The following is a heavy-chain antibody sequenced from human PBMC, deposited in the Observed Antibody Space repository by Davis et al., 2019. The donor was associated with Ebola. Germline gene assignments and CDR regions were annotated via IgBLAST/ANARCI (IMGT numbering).Heavy chain of an antibody. Sequence: SVKVSCKASGGTFSSYAISWVRQAPGQGLEWMGGIIPIFGTANYAQKFQGRVTITADKSTSTAYMELRGLRSDDTAVYYCARSIAVGPFDYWGQGTLVTVSS. CDR1: GGTFSSYA. CDR2: IIPIFGTA. CDR3: ARSIAVGPFDY. V-gene: IGHV1-69*06. J-gene: IGHJ4*02. D-gene: IGHD6-19*01.